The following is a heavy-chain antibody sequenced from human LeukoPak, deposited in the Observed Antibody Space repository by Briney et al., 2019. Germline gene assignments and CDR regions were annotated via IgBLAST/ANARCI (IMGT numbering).Heavy chain of an antibody. Sequence: GGSLRLSCAASGFTFSSYWMSWVRQAPGKGLEWVANIKQDGSEKYYVDSVKGRFTISRDNAKNSLYLQMNSLRAEDTAVYYCARDGGIAAGNWYFDLWGRGTLVTVSS. CDR3: ARDGGIAAGNWYFDL. V-gene: IGHV3-7*01. J-gene: IGHJ2*01. CDR2: IKQDGSEK. CDR1: GFTFSSYW. D-gene: IGHD6-13*01.